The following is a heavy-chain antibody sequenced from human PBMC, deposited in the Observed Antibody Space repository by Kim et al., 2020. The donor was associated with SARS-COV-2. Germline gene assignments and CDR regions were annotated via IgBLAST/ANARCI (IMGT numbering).Heavy chain of an antibody. J-gene: IGHJ1*01. CDR1: GFTSSNYG. CDR3: ARDADDSVYGYYPKL. CDR2: ITPAGHP. V-gene: IGHV3-23*01. Sequence: GGSLRLSCAASGFTSSNYGINWVRQAPGKGLEWVSAITPAGHPYNRDSLKGRFTISRDNSKNTVYLQMNSLRAEDTAVYYCARDADDSVYGYYPKLWGQG. D-gene: IGHD4-17*01.